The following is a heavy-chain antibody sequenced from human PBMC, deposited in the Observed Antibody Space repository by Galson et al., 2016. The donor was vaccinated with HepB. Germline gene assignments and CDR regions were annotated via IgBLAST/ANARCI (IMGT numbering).Heavy chain of an antibody. D-gene: IGHD1-26*01. CDR1: GASIRSSVYY. Sequence: PLSLTCSVSGASIRSSVYYWGWIRQPPGKGLEWIGSVFYSGTTYYNPSLKSRLTISVDTSKNQFSLKLTSVAAADTSVYYCARRGGSVGATSFDLWGQGTLVIVSS. V-gene: IGHV4-39*01. J-gene: IGHJ5*02. CDR2: VFYSGTT. CDR3: ARRGGSVGATSFDL.